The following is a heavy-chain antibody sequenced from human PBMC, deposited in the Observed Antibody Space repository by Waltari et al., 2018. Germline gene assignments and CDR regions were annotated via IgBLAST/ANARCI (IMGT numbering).Heavy chain of an antibody. CDR1: GYTFTGYY. Sequence: QVQLVQSGAEVKKPGASVKVSCKASGYTFTGYYMHWVRQAPGQGLEWMGWINPNIGGTNYAQKFQGRVTMTRDTSISTAYMELSRLRSDDTAVYYCAICSGGSCLYNWFDPWGQGTLVTVSS. D-gene: IGHD2-15*01. V-gene: IGHV1-2*02. CDR2: INPNIGGT. CDR3: AICSGGSCLYNWFDP. J-gene: IGHJ5*02.